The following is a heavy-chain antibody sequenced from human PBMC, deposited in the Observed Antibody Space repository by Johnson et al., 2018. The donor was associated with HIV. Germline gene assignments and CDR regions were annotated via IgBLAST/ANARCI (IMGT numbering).Heavy chain of an antibody. Sequence: VQLVESGGGVVRPGGSLRLSCAASGFTFDDYGMTWVRQAPGKGLEWVSGINWNSGSIGYADSVKGRFTISRDNSKNTLYLQMNSLKTEDTAVYYCTTDHDSSSWYHDAFDIWGQGTMVTVSS. CDR3: TTDHDSSSWYHDAFDI. D-gene: IGHD6-13*01. V-gene: IGHV3-20*04. CDR2: INWNSGSI. CDR1: GFTFDDYG. J-gene: IGHJ3*02.